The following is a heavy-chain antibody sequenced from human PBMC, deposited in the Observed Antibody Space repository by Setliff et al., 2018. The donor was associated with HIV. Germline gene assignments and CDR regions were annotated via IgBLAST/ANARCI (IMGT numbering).Heavy chain of an antibody. CDR1: GFTFSTYW. D-gene: IGHD3-22*01. CDR2: ISGSAGST. CDR3: AKAARDYYDSSGYYIGIDY. V-gene: IGHV3-23*01. Sequence: GESLRLSCEVSGFTFSTYWMHWVRQAPGKGLDWVSAISGSAGSTYYADSVKGRFTISRDNSKSTLYLQMNSLRAEDTAVYYCAKAARDYYDSSGYYIGIDYWGRGTLVTVSS. J-gene: IGHJ4*02.